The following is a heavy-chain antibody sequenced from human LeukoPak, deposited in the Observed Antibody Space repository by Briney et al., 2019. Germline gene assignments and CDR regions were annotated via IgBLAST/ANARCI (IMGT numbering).Heavy chain of an antibody. J-gene: IGHJ6*02. CDR1: GFTFDDFS. CDR2: ITWDGATT. CDR3: AKTKQLYFGMDV. D-gene: IGHD2-2*01. Sequence: GGAQRLSCAASGFTFDDFSMHWVRQRPGKGLEWVSLITWDGATTYYADSVKGRFSVSRDNTKNSLYLQMNSLTVEDSALYFCAKTKQLYFGMDVWGQGTTVTVSS. V-gene: IGHV3-43*01.